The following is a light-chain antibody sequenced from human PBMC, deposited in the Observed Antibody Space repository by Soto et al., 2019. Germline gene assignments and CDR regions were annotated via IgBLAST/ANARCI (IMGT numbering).Light chain of an antibody. CDR3: QQYYRLRT. V-gene: IGKV3-20*01. J-gene: IGKJ1*01. CDR2: GAT. CDR1: QNIASSY. Sequence: EIVLTQSPGTLSLSPGERATLSCRASQNIASSYLAWYQQKPGQAPGLLIYGATTRATGIPDRFSGSASGTDFTLTISRLEPEDFAVYYCQQYYRLRTFGQGTKVEI.